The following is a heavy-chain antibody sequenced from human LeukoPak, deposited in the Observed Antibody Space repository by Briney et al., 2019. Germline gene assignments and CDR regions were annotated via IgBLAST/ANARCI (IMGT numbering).Heavy chain of an antibody. V-gene: IGHV3-21*01. D-gene: IGHD3-9*01. CDR1: GFTFNNYN. J-gene: IGHJ6*03. CDR2: ITSSGTYI. CDR3: ARGIFRGLRYFDWSTEGSYYYYYMDV. Sequence: PGGSLRLSCATSGFTFNNYNMNWVRQAPGRALEWVSSITSSGTYIFYADSVKGRFTISRDNAKNSLYLQMNSLGPEDTAVYYCARGIFRGLRYFDWSTEGSYYYYYMDVWGKGTTVTISS.